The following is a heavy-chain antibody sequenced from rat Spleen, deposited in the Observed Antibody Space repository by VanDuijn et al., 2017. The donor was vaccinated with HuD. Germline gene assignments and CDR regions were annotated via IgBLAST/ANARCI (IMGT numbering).Heavy chain of an antibody. CDR2: INNAGST. Sequence: EVQLLESGPGLVKPSQSLSLTCSITGYSITTNYWGWIRKFPGNKLEWMGYINNAGSTNYNPSLKSRISVTRDTSKNQFFLQVNSVITEDTATYYCAKTTVAYYYVMDAWGQGASVTVSS. D-gene: IGHD1-3*01. J-gene: IGHJ4*01. V-gene: IGHV3-3*01. CDR3: AKTTVAYYYVMDA. CDR1: GYSITTNY.